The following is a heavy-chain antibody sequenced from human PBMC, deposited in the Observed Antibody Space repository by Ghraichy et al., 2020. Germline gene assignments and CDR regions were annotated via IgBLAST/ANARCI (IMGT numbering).Heavy chain of an antibody. CDR3: TRAVTDEGIDY. Sequence: GSLRLSCTASGFTFGDYAMSWFRQAPGKGLEWVGFIRSKAYGGTTEYAASVKGRFTISRDDSKSIAYLQMNSLKTEDTAVYYCTRAVTDEGIDYWGQGTLVTVSS. CDR1: GFTFGDYA. V-gene: IGHV3-49*03. D-gene: IGHD2-21*02. CDR2: IRSKAYGGTT. J-gene: IGHJ4*02.